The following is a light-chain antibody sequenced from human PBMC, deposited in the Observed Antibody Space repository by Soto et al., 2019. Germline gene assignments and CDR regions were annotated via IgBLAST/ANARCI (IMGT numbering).Light chain of an antibody. V-gene: IGKV1-5*03. Sequence: DIQMTQSPSTLSASVGDRVIITCRASQSISSWLAWYQQKPGKAPKALIYKASSLESGVPSRFSGSGSGTEFTLTISSLQPDDFATYYCQHYNSYPLTFGGGTKVEIK. CDR3: QHYNSYPLT. CDR2: KAS. J-gene: IGKJ4*01. CDR1: QSISSW.